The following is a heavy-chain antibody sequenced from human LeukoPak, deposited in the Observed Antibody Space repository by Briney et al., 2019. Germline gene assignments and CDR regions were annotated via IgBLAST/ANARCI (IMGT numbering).Heavy chain of an antibody. Sequence: ASVKVSCTASGGTFSSYAISWVRQAPGQGLEWMGGIIPIFGTANYAQKFQGRVTITADESTSTAYMELSSLRSEDTAVYYCARSKTGEYDAFDIWGQGTMVTVSS. V-gene: IGHV1-69*13. CDR1: GGTFSSYA. CDR2: IIPIFGTA. J-gene: IGHJ3*02. D-gene: IGHD7-27*01. CDR3: ARSKTGEYDAFDI.